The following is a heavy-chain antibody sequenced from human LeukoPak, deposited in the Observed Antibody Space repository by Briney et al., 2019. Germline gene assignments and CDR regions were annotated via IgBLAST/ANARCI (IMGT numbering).Heavy chain of an antibody. CDR3: ARDGRVYDRIERPRFVAFDI. CDR1: GGSISSGSYY. V-gene: IGHV4-61*02. D-gene: IGHD3-22*01. CDR2: IYTSGST. Sequence: SETLSLTCTVSGGSISSGSYYWSWIRQPAGKGLEWIGRIYTSGSTNYNPSLKSRVTISVDTSKNQFSLKLSSVTAADTAVYYCARDGRVYDRIERPRFVAFDIWGQGTLVTVSS. J-gene: IGHJ3*02.